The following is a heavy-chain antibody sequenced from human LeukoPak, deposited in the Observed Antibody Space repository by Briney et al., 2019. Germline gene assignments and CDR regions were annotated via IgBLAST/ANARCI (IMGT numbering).Heavy chain of an antibody. Sequence: GESLKISCKGSGYSFTSYWIGWVCQMPGKGLEWMGIIYPGDSDTRYSPSFQGQVTISADKSISTAYLQWSSLKASDTAMYYCARAPGYSYGRYYFDYWGQGTLVTVSS. CDR2: IYPGDSDT. D-gene: IGHD5-18*01. CDR1: GYSFTSYW. CDR3: ARAPGYSYGRYYFDY. J-gene: IGHJ4*02. V-gene: IGHV5-51*01.